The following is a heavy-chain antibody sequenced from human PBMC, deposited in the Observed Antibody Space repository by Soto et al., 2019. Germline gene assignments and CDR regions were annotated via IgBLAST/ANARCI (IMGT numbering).Heavy chain of an antibody. Sequence: GESLKISCKGSGYSFTSYWIGWVRQMPGKGLEWMGIIYPGDSDTRYSPSFQGQVTISADKSISTAYLQWSSLKASDTAMYYCARQTVDYGASDAFDIWGQGTMVTVSS. CDR3: ARQTVDYGASDAFDI. D-gene: IGHD4-17*01. CDR1: GYSFTSYW. CDR2: IYPGDSDT. J-gene: IGHJ3*02. V-gene: IGHV5-51*01.